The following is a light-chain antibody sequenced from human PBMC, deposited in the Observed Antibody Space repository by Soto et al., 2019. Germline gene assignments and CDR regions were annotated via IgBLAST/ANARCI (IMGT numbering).Light chain of an antibody. CDR3: QHTYSFPRT. V-gene: IGKV1-39*01. Sequence: DIQMTQSPSSLPASVGDRVTINCRASQSITNYLNWYQQKPGRAPKLLIYIASSLQSGVPSRFSGSGSGTDFTLTISSLQPEDYATYYYQHTYSFPRTFGQGTKVDIK. CDR2: IAS. J-gene: IGKJ1*01. CDR1: QSITNY.